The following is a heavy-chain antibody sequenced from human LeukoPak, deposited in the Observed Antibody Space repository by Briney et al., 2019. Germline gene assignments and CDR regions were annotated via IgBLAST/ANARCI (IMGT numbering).Heavy chain of an antibody. J-gene: IGHJ1*01. Sequence: GGSLRLSCAASGFTFSNYGVQWVRQAPGKGLEWVAVISHDGSTKFYADSVKGRFTISKDNSKNTLDLEMYSLRTEDTAVYYCAKEPTSYSSGWYFQHWGQGTLVTVPS. CDR2: ISHDGSTK. D-gene: IGHD6-25*01. V-gene: IGHV3-30*18. CDR1: GFTFSNYG. CDR3: AKEPTSYSSGWYFQH.